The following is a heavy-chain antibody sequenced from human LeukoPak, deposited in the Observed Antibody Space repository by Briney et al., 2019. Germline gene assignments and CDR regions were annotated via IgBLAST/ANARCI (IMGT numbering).Heavy chain of an antibody. V-gene: IGHV4-39*07. J-gene: IGHJ2*01. Sequence: SETLSLTCTVSGGSISSGSYYWSWIRQPTGKGLEWIGRIYYSGSTYYNPSLKSRVTISVDTSKNQFSLKLSSVTAADTAVYYCARGEAAAAADWYFDLWGRGTLVTVSS. D-gene: IGHD6-13*01. CDR1: GGSISSGSYY. CDR2: IYYSGST. CDR3: ARGEAAAAADWYFDL.